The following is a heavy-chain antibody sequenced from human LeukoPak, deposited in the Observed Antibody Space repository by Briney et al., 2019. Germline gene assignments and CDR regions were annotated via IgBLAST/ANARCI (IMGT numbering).Heavy chain of an antibody. Sequence: PGGALRLSCAASGFTFSSYEMNWVRQAPGKGLEWVSYISSSGSTIYYADSVKGRFTVSRDNAKNSLYMQMNSLRAEDTAVYYCARGYYDSSGYYFPNWFDPWGQGTLVTVSS. J-gene: IGHJ5*02. CDR1: GFTFSSYE. D-gene: IGHD3-22*01. CDR2: ISSSGSTI. V-gene: IGHV3-48*03. CDR3: ARGYYDSSGYYFPNWFDP.